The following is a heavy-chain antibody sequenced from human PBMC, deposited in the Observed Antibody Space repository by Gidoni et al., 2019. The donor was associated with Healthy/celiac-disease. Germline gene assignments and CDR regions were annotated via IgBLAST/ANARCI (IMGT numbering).Heavy chain of an antibody. J-gene: IGHJ4*02. CDR1: GSTLDDYT. V-gene: IGHV3-43*01. CDR3: AKDRYDSSGSYGGFDY. CDR2: ISWDGGST. D-gene: IGHD3-22*01. Sequence: EVQLVESGGVVVQPGGSLRRACAAPGSTLDDYTMHWVRQAPGKGLEWVSLISWDGGSTYYADSVKGRFTISRDNSKNSLYLQMNILSTEDTALYYCAKDRYDSSGSYGGFDYWGQGTLVTVSS.